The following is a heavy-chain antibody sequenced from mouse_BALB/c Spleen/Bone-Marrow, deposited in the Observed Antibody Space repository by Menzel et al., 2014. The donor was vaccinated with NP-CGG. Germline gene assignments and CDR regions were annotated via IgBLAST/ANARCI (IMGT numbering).Heavy chain of an antibody. Sequence: EVQLVESGGGLVQPGGSLKLSCAASGFTFSSYGMSWVRQTPDKRLELVANINSDGGSTYYSDSVKGRFTISRDDAKNTLNLQMSRLKSEDTAMYYCSRGVDHYSWFAYWGQGTLVTVSA. V-gene: IGHV5-6-3*01. J-gene: IGHJ3*01. D-gene: IGHD1-2*01. CDR2: INSDGGST. CDR3: SRGVDHYSWFAY. CDR1: GFTFSSYG.